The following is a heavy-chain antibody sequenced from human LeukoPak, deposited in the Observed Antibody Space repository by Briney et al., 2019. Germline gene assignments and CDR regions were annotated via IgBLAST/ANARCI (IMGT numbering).Heavy chain of an antibody. D-gene: IGHD6-6*01. V-gene: IGHV4-59*08. CDR2: IYYSGST. CDR3: ARHVSSRGYWYFDL. Sequence: SETLSLTCTVSGGSISSYYWSWIRQPPGKGLEWIGYIYYSGSTNYNPSLKSRVTISVDTSKNQFSLKLSSVTAADTAVYYRARHVSSRGYWYFDLWGRGALVTVSS. J-gene: IGHJ2*01. CDR1: GGSISSYY.